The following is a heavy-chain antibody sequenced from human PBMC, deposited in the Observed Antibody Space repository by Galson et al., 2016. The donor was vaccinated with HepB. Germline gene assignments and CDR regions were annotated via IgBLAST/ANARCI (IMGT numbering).Heavy chain of an antibody. CDR3: VRWISERADH. J-gene: IGHJ4*02. Sequence: SLRLSCAASGYTLSDHYMDWVRQAPGKGLEWIGRTKNKAQRYTTEYAASVNARFSISRDDSRSSVYLQMNSLKTEDTAIYYCVRWISERADHWGQGTLVTVSS. D-gene: IGHD1-1*01. V-gene: IGHV3-72*01. CDR1: GYTLSDHY. CDR2: TKNKAQRYTT.